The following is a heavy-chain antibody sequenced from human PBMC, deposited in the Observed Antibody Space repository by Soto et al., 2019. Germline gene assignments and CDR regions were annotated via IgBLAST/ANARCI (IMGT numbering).Heavy chain of an antibody. CDR3: ARDRYSGSYYYNYGMDV. CDR2: IIPIFGTA. Sequence: QVQLVQSGAEVKKPGSSVKVSCKASGGTFSSYAISWVRQAPGQGLEWMGGIIPIFGTANYAQKFQGRVTITADESTSTAYMELSSLRSEDTAVYYCARDRYSGSYYYNYGMDVWGQGTTVTVSS. D-gene: IGHD1-26*01. CDR1: GGTFSSYA. V-gene: IGHV1-69*01. J-gene: IGHJ6*02.